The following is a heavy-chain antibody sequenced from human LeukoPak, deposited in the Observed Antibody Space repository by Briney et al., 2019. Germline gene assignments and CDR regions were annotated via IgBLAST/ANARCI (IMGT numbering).Heavy chain of an antibody. CDR2: IYYSGST. V-gene: IGHV4-59*01. CDR3: AAIGVYDRGAFDI. CDR1: GGSIRSYY. Sequence: SETLSLTCTVSGGSIRSYYWSWIRQPPGKGLEWIGYIYYSGSTNYNPSLKSRVTISVDTSKNQFSLKLSSVTAADTAVYYCAAIGVYDRGAFDIWGQGTMVTVSS. D-gene: IGHD3-22*01. J-gene: IGHJ3*02.